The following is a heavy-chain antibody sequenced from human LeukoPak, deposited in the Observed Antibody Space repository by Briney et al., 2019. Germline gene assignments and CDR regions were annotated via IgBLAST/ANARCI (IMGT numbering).Heavy chain of an antibody. CDR1: GGTFSSYA. CDR3: ARDRLSLLNY. Sequence: GASVKVSCKASGGTFSSYAISRVRQAPGQGLEWMGGIIPIFGTANYAQKFQGRVTITADKSTSTAYMELSSLRSEDTAVYYCARDRLSLLNYWGQGTLVTVSS. D-gene: IGHD5/OR15-5a*01. J-gene: IGHJ4*02. V-gene: IGHV1-69*06. CDR2: IIPIFGTA.